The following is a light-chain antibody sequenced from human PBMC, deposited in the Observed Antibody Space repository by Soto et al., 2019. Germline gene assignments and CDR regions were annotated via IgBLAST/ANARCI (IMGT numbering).Light chain of an antibody. CDR3: QQTYSLPRT. CDR1: QTVSKY. Sequence: DTQMTQSPPSLSASVGDRVTITCRTSQTVSKYLNWYQQKPGKAPDLLVYTTSTLHNGVPSRFSGSGSGTDFTLTITSLQPEDFATYYCQQTYSLPRTFGPGTRVE. V-gene: IGKV1-39*01. CDR2: TTS. J-gene: IGKJ1*01.